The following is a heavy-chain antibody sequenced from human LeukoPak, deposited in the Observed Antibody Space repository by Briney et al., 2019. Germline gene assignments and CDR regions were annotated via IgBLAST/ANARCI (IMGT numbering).Heavy chain of an antibody. V-gene: IGHV1-46*01. CDR3: ARRAGAYSHPYDN. D-gene: IGHD4/OR15-4a*01. CDR1: GYTFTSYY. CDR2: INPSGGST. J-gene: IGHJ4*02. Sequence: ASVKVSCKASGYTFTSYYMHWVRQAPGQGLEWMGIINPSGGSTSYAQKFQGRVTMTRNTSISTAYMELNSLRAEDTAVYYCARRAGAYSHPYDNWGQGTLVTVSS.